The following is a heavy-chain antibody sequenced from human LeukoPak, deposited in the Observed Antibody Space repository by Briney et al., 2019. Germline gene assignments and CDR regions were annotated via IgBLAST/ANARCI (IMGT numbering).Heavy chain of an antibody. J-gene: IGHJ5*02. CDR3: ARDKKVVPRGGFDP. D-gene: IGHD2-2*01. CDR2: ISSSSSYI. Sequence: GGSLRLSCAASGFTFSSYSMNWVRQAPGKGLEWVSSISSSSSYIYYADSAKGRFTISRDNAKNSLYLQMNSLRAEDTAVYYCARDKKVVPRGGFDPWGQGTLVTVSS. CDR1: GFTFSSYS. V-gene: IGHV3-21*01.